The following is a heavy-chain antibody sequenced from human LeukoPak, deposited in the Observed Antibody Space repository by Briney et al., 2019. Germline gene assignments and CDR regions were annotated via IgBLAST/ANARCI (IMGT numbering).Heavy chain of an antibody. CDR3: ARRITGTTSDSFDY. D-gene: IGHD1-20*01. V-gene: IGHV4-4*02. J-gene: IGHJ4*02. Sequence: PSGTLSLTCAVSGGSISSSNWWSWVRQPPGKGLEWIGSIDYSGSTYYNPSLKSRVTISVDTSKNQFSLKLRSVTAADTAVYYCARRITGTTSDSFDYWGQGTLVTVSS. CDR1: GGSISSSNW. CDR2: IDYSGST.